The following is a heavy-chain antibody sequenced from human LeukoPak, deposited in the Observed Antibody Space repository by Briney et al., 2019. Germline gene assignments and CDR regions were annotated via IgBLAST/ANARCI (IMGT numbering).Heavy chain of an antibody. Sequence: PGGSLRLSCAASGFTFSSYAMHWVRQAPGKGLEWVAVISYDGSNKYYADSVKGRFTISRDNSKNTLYLQMNSLRAEDTAVYYCARVGSLIAAQGDWFDPWGQGTLVTVSS. V-gene: IGHV3-30-3*01. D-gene: IGHD6-6*01. CDR3: ARVGSLIAAQGDWFDP. J-gene: IGHJ5*02. CDR2: ISYDGSNK. CDR1: GFTFSSYA.